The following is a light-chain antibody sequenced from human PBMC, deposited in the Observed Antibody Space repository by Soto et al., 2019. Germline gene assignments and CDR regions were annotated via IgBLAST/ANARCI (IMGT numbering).Light chain of an antibody. CDR3: QKYNVAPPSLT. CDR2: AAS. CDR1: QGMTNS. Sequence: DTQMTQSPSSLSASVGDRVTITCRASQGMTNSLAWYQQQPGKVPKLLIYAASTLQSGVPSRFSGSGSGTDVTLTISSLQPEDVATLYCQKYNVAPPSLTFGPGTKVDIK. J-gene: IGKJ3*01. V-gene: IGKV1-27*01.